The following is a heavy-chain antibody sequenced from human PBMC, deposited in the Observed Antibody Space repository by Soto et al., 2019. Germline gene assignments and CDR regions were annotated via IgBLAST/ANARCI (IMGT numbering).Heavy chain of an antibody. V-gene: IGHV3-7*01. Sequence: GGSLRLSCAASGFTFSSYGMSWVRQAPGKGLEWVANIKQGGSEKYYVDSVKGRFTISRDNAKNSLYLQMNSLRAEDTAVYYCARVWYCSSTSCYEFDFWGQGTLVTVSS. CDR2: IKQGGSEK. D-gene: IGHD2-2*01. CDR3: ARVWYCSSTSCYEFDF. CDR1: GFTFSSYG. J-gene: IGHJ4*02.